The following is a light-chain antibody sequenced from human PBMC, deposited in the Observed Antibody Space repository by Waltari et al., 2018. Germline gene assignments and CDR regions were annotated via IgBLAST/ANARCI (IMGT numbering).Light chain of an antibody. V-gene: IGLV2-8*01. J-gene: IGLJ3*02. CDR3: SSYAGGSSLM. Sequence: QSALTQPPSASGSPGQSITISCTGISTDVEGYDPVLWYHHHPGNAPKLLISEVTKRPSGVPDRFSGSKSDNTASLAVSGLQAEDEADYYCSSYAGGSSLMFGGGTKLTVL. CDR1: STDVEGYDP. CDR2: EVT.